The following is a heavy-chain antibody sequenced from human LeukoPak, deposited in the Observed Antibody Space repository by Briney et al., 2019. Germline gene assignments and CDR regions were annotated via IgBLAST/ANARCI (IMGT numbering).Heavy chain of an antibody. V-gene: IGHV1-46*01. Sequence: ASVKVSCKAPGYTFTSYYMHWVRQAPGQGLEWMGIINPSGGSTSYAQKFQGRVTMTRDMSTSTVYMELSSLRSEDTAVYYCASALHPYNWFDPWGQGTLVTVSS. CDR3: ASALHPYNWFDP. J-gene: IGHJ5*02. CDR2: INPSGGST. CDR1: GYTFTSYY.